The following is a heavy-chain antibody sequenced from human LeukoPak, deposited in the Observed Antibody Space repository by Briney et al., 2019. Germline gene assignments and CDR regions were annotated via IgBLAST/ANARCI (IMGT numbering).Heavy chain of an antibody. J-gene: IGHJ4*02. V-gene: IGHV4-59*01. CDR1: GGSISSYY. Sequence: SETLSLTCTVSGGSISSYYWSWIRQPPGKGLEWIGYIYYSGNTNYNPSLKSRVTISVDTSKNQFSLKLSSVTAADTAVYYCARTTYYYDSSGHGVFDYWGQGTLVTVSS. D-gene: IGHD3-22*01. CDR3: ARTTYYYDSSGHGVFDY. CDR2: IYYSGNT.